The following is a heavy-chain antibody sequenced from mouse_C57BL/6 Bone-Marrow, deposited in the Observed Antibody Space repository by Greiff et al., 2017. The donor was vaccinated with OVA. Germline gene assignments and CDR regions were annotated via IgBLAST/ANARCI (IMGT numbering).Heavy chain of an antibody. CDR2: ISSGGSYT. CDR3: ARPPYYYGSRGYAMDY. Sequence: EVKLVESGGDLVKPGGSLKLSCAASGFTFSSYGMSWVRQTPDKRLEWVATISSGGSYTYYPDSVKGRFTISRDNAKNTLYLQMSSLKSEDTAMYYCARPPYYYGSRGYAMDYWGQGTSVTVSS. D-gene: IGHD1-1*01. V-gene: IGHV5-6*01. J-gene: IGHJ4*01. CDR1: GFTFSSYG.